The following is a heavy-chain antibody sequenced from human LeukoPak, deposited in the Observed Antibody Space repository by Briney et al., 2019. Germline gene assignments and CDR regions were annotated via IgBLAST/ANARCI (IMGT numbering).Heavy chain of an antibody. CDR3: AKGTGKQQLVFFPY. D-gene: IGHD6-13*01. V-gene: IGHV3-23*01. Sequence: GGSLRLTCAASGFTFSSYAMSWVRQAPGKGLEWVAAISGSGGSTYYADSVKGRFTISRDNSKNTLYLQMNSLRAEDTAVYYCAKGTGKQQLVFFPYWGQGTLVTVSS. J-gene: IGHJ4*02. CDR2: ISGSGGST. CDR1: GFTFSSYA.